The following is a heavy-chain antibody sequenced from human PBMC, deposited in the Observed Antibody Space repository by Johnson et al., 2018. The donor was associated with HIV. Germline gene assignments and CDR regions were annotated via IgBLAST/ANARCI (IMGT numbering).Heavy chain of an antibody. CDR2: ISYDGSNK. J-gene: IGHJ3*02. V-gene: IGHV3-30*18. Sequence: QMLLVESGGGLVKPGGSLRLSCAASGFTFSSYGMHWVRQAPGKGLEWVAVISYDGSNKYYADSVKGRFTISRDNSKNTLYLQMNSLRAEDTAVYYCAKDLQQPQRGEHALAQDAFDIWGQGTMVTVSS. CDR1: GFTFSSYG. CDR3: AKDLQQPQRGEHALAQDAFDI. D-gene: IGHD6-13*01.